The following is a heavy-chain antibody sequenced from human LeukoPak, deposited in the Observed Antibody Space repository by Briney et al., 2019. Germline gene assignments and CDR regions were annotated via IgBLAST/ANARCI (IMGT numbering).Heavy chain of an antibody. D-gene: IGHD3-16*01. CDR3: ARLSLRHYYYYMDV. V-gene: IGHV4-4*09. Sequence: SETLSLTCTVSGGSISSYYWSWIRQPPGKGLEWIGYIYTSGSTNYNPSLKSRVTISVDTSKNQLSLKLSSVTAADTAVYYCARLSLRHYYYYMDVWGKGTTVTVSS. CDR1: GGSISSYY. J-gene: IGHJ6*03. CDR2: IYTSGST.